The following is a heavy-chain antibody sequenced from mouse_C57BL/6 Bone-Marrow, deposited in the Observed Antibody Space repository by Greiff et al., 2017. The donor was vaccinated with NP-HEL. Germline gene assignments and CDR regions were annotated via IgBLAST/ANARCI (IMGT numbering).Heavy chain of an antibody. CDR1: GYTFTSYW. D-gene: IGHD1-1*01. CDR3: AEGGYYYGSTWYFDV. Sequence: VQLQQPGAELVKPGASVKMSCKASGYTFTSYWITWVKQRPGHGLEWIGDIYPGSGSTNYNEKFKSKATLTVDTSSSTAYMQLSSLTSEDSAVYYCAEGGYYYGSTWYFDVWGTGTTVTVSS. CDR2: IYPGSGST. V-gene: IGHV1-55*01. J-gene: IGHJ1*03.